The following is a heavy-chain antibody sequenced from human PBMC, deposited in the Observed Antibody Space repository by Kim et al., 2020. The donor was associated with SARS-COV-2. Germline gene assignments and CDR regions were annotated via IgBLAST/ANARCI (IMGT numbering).Heavy chain of an antibody. CDR2: IYYSGST. Sequence: SETLSLTCTVSGGSISSSSYYWGWIRQPPGKGLEWIGSIYYSGSTYYNPSLKSRVTISVDTSKNQFSLKPSSVTAADTAVYYCARVDYYGSGSYYNLGYYYYGMDVWGQGTTVTVSS. V-gene: IGHV4-39*07. D-gene: IGHD3-10*01. CDR1: GGSISSSSYY. CDR3: ARVDYYGSGSYYNLGYYYYGMDV. J-gene: IGHJ6*02.